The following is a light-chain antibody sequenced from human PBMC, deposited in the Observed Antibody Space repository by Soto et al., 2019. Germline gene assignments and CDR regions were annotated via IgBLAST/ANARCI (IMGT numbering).Light chain of an antibody. Sequence: EIVMTQSPATLSVSPGERATLSCRASQNVHSNLAWYQQKPGQAPRLLIYGASTRATAIPARFSGSGSGTEFTLTISSLQSDDFATYYCQQYNTYSPWAFGQGTKVEI. CDR2: GAS. V-gene: IGKV3-15*01. J-gene: IGKJ1*01. CDR3: QQYNTYSPWA. CDR1: QNVHSN.